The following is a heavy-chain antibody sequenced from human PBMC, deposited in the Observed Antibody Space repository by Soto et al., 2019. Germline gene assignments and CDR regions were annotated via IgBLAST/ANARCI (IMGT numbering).Heavy chain of an antibody. D-gene: IGHD6-13*01. CDR2: IIPILGIA. CDR3: ARDDGSSWDYYYYGMDV. Sequence: QVQLVQSGAEVKKPGSSVKVSCKASGVTFSSYTISWVRQAPGQGLEWMGRIIPILGIANYAQKVQGRVTITADKSTSTAYMELRSLRSEDTGVYYCARDDGSSWDYYYYGMDVWGQGTTFTVSS. CDR1: GVTFSSYT. V-gene: IGHV1-69*08. J-gene: IGHJ6*01.